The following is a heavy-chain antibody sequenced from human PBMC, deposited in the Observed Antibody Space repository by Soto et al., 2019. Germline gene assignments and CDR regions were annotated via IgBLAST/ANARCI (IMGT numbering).Heavy chain of an antibody. D-gene: IGHD2-2*03. CDR2: IYSGGNT. J-gene: IGHJ4*02. CDR1: GFAVSNYY. V-gene: IGHV3-53*01. CDR3: ARGRFDSDGYYFDY. Sequence: PGGSLRLSCAASGFAVSNYYMSWVRQAPGKGLEWVSVIYSGGNTYYADSVKGRFTISRDNSKNTVHLQVNSLRAEDTAVYYCARGRFDSDGYYFDYWGQGTLVTVSS.